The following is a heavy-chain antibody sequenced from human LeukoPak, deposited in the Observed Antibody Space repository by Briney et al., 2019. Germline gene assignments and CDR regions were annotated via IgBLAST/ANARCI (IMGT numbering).Heavy chain of an antibody. V-gene: IGHV3-23*01. CDR2: IGSSGDTT. CDR3: VRDRLYYGSGSYIFDY. J-gene: IGHJ4*02. Sequence: GGSLRLSCAASGFTFSSYAMSWVRQTPGKGLEWVSSIGSSGDTTYYAGSVKGRFSISRDNSKSTLYLQMNSLRPEDTAVYYCVRDRLYYGSGSYIFDYWGQGTLVTVSS. D-gene: IGHD3-10*01. CDR1: GFTFSSYA.